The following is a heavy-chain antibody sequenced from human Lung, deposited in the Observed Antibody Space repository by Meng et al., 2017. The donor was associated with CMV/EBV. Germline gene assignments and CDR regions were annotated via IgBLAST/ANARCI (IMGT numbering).Heavy chain of an antibody. CDR2: ISSSSSYI. V-gene: IGHV3-21*01. D-gene: IGHD6-13*01. CDR3: ARTIAAAPYYFDY. CDR1: GFTFSSYS. J-gene: IGHJ4*02. Sequence: GESXKISCAASGFTFSSYSMNWVRQAPGKGLEWVSSISSSSSYIYYADSVKGRFTISRDNAKNSLYLQMNSLRAEDTAVYYCARTIAAAPYYFDYWGQGTLVTVSS.